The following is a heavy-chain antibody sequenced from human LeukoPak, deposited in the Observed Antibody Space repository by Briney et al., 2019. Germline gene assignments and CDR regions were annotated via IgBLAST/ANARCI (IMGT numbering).Heavy chain of an antibody. V-gene: IGHV4-34*01. CDR1: GGSFSGYY. CDR3: ARRDYSGSGSYYNG. D-gene: IGHD3-10*01. CDR2: LNHSGDI. Sequence: SEALSLTCTVYGGSFSGYYWTWIRQPPGKGLEWIGELNHSGDINYNSSLKSRVTISVDTSKNQFSLRLNSVTAADTAVYYCARRDYSGSGSYYNGWGQGTLVTVSS. J-gene: IGHJ4*02.